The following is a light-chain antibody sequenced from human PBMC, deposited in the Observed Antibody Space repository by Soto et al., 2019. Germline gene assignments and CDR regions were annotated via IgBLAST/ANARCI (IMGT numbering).Light chain of an antibody. Sequence: QSLLTQPASVFGSPGQSITFSCTGTRCDVGGYNSVSWYQQQPGKASTLMTYEVSSLPSGVSHRLACSKSGTQAFLTISVLHPEDEADYYCGSYTTRTTVDFGTGSKVTVL. CDR3: GSYTTRTTVD. V-gene: IGLV2-14*03. J-gene: IGLJ1*01. CDR1: RCDVGGYNS. CDR2: EVS.